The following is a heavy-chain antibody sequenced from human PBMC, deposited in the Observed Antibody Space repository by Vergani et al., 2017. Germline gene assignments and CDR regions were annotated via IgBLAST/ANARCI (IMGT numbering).Heavy chain of an antibody. CDR1: GGSISSYY. Sequence: QVQLQESGPGLVKPSETLCLTCTVSGGSISSYYWSWIRQPPGKGLEWIGYIYYSGSTNYNPSLKSRVTISVDTSKNQFSLRLSSVTAADTAVYYCARTTPSTXVTLWGYYYYAMDVWGQGTTVTVSS. CDR2: IYYSGST. CDR3: ARTTPSTXVTLWGYYYYAMDV. J-gene: IGHJ6*02. D-gene: IGHD4-23*01. V-gene: IGHV4-59*01.